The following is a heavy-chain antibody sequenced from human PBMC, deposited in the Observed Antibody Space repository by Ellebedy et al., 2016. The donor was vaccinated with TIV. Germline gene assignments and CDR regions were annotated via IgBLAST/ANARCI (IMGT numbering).Heavy chain of an antibody. CDR3: AREVIMGSRYFDL. CDR1: SDSFKTYY. Sequence: MPSETLSLTCNVSSDSFKTYYWNWIRQSPGKGLEWIGYIYYTGTTDYNPSLKSRLSISVDTSKNLLSLRLTSVTAADTGVYYCAREVIMGSRYFDLWGRGTLVTVSS. J-gene: IGHJ2*01. CDR2: IYYTGTT. V-gene: IGHV4-59*01. D-gene: IGHD2-21*01.